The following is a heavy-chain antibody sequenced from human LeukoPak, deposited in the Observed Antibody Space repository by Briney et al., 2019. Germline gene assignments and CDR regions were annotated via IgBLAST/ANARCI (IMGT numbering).Heavy chain of an antibody. CDR2: INHSGST. CDR1: GGSFSGYY. CDR3: ARGGMTIFGVVIGRAFDY. J-gene: IGHJ4*02. V-gene: IGHV4-34*01. Sequence: SETLSLTCAVYGGSFSGYYWSWIRQPPGKGLEWIGEINHSGSTNYNPSLKSRVTISVDTSKNQFSLKLSSVTAADTAVYYCARGGMTIFGVVIGRAFDYWGQGTLVTVSS. D-gene: IGHD3-3*01.